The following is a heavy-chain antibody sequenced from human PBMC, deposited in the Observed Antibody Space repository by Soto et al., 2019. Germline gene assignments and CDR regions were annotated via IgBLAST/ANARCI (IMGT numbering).Heavy chain of an antibody. CDR3: ARGPIRGGVPYFFDF. Sequence: GASVKVSCKASGYTFTDYFVHWVRLAPGQGLEWMGWVNPDTGVATFPQKFQGRVTVTRDASINTDYMELTHLTSEDTGIYYCARGPIRGGVPYFFDFWGRGTQVTVSS. V-gene: IGHV1-2*02. CDR1: GYTFTDYF. D-gene: IGHD3-16*01. CDR2: VNPDTGVA. J-gene: IGHJ4*02.